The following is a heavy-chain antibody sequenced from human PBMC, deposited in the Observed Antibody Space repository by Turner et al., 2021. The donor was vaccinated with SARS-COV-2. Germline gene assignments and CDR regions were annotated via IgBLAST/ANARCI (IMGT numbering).Heavy chain of an antibody. J-gene: IGHJ5*02. CDR2: IYYRGST. CDR1: GASISSYY. D-gene: IGHD3-10*01. V-gene: IGHV4-59*01. CDR3: ARELTNNWFDP. Sequence: QVLLQAPDPGLDKPSETLSLTCTVSGASISSYYWAWIRQPPGKRLEWIGYIYYRGSTNYNPSLKSRVTISVDTSKNQFSLKLTSVTAADTAVYFRARELTNNWFDPWGQGTLVTVSS.